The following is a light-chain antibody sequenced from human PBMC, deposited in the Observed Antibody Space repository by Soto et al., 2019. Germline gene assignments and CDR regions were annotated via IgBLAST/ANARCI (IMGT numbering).Light chain of an antibody. J-gene: IGKJ4*01. CDR2: RAS. Sequence: DIQMTQSPSTLSASVGDRVTITCRASESINSWLAWYQQKPGKAPKLLIQRASSLESGVPSRFSGSGSGTEFTLTISSLQPDDFACYFCQQYNRYPLTFGGGTNVDI. CDR3: QQYNRYPLT. CDR1: ESINSW. V-gene: IGKV1-5*03.